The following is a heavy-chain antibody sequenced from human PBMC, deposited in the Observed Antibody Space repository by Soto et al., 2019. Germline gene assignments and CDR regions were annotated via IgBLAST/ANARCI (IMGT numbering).Heavy chain of an antibody. CDR2: ITQSGHAT. CDR1: GFTFSDYY. V-gene: IGHV3-11*04. Sequence: QVQLVESGGDLVKPGGSLRLSCAASGFTFSDYYMSWIRQTPGKGLEWVSYITQSGHATDYADSVRGRFTISRDNNNNSLYLQMNSLIVEDTGVYYCARAIRGYGTYGGYLGQGTLVTVSS. D-gene: IGHD5-12*01. CDR3: ARAIRGYGTYGGY. J-gene: IGHJ4*02.